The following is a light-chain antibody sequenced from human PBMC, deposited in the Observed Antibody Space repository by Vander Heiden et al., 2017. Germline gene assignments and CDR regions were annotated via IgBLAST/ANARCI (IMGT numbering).Light chain of an antibody. V-gene: IGLV3-1*01. CDR3: QAWDSSTVV. CDR1: KLGDKY. CDR2: QDS. J-gene: IGLJ2*01. Sequence: SYELTQPPSVSVSPGQTASITCSGDKLGDKYACWYQQKPGQSPGLVIYQDSKRPSGIPERFSGSNSGNTATLTISGTQAMDEAYYYCQAWDSSTVVFGGGTKLTGL.